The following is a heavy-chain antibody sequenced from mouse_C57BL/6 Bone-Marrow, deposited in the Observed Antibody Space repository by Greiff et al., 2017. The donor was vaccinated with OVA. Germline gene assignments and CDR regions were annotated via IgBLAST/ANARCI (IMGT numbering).Heavy chain of an antibody. Sequence: VQLQQSGAELVRPGASVKLSCTASGFNIKDDYMHWVKQRPEQGLEWIGWIDPENGDTEYASKFQGKATITADTSSNTAYLQLSSLTSEDTAVYYCTTEDGYPYYYAMDDWGQGTSVTVSS. CDR2: IDPENGDT. D-gene: IGHD2-3*01. CDR3: TTEDGYPYYYAMDD. CDR1: GFNIKDDY. J-gene: IGHJ4*01. V-gene: IGHV14-4*01.